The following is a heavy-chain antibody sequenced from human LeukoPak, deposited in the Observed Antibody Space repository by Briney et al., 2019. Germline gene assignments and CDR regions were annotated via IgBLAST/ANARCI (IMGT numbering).Heavy chain of an antibody. CDR2: INHSGST. D-gene: IGHD6-13*01. J-gene: IGHJ4*02. Sequence: PSETLSLTCAVYGGSFSGYYWSWIRQPPGKGLEWIGEINHSGSTNYNPSLKSRVTISVDTSKNQFSLKLSSVTAADTAVYYCARASSWYRMCYFDYWGQGTLVTVSS. CDR1: GGSFSGYY. CDR3: ARASSWYRMCYFDY. V-gene: IGHV4-34*01.